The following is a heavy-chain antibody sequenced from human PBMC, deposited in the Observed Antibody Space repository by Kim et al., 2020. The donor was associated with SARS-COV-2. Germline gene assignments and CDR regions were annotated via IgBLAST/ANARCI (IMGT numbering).Heavy chain of an antibody. V-gene: IGHV3-23*01. CDR3: ANDYDSSGYILSAFDI. CDR1: GFTFSSYA. CDR2: ISGSGGST. D-gene: IGHD3-22*01. Sequence: GGSLRLSCAASGFTFSSYAMSWVRQAPGKGLEWVSAISGSGGSTYYADSVKGRFTISRDNSKNTLYLQMNSLRAEDTAVYYCANDYDSSGYILSAFDIWGQGTMVTVSS. J-gene: IGHJ3*02.